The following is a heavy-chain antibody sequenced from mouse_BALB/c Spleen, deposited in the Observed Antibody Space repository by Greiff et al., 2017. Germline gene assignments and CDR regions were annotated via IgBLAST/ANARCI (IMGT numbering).Heavy chain of an antibody. CDR3: ARRGGKTGTYYAMDY. Sequence: QVQLQQSGPQLVRPGASVKISCKASGYSFTSYWMHWVKQRPGQGLEWIGMIDPSDSETRLNQKFKDKATLTVDKSSSTAYMQLSSQTSEDSAVYYCARRGGKTGTYYAMDYWGQGTSVTVSS. J-gene: IGHJ4*01. CDR2: IDPSDSET. V-gene: IGHV1S126*01. D-gene: IGHD4-1*01. CDR1: GYSFTSYW.